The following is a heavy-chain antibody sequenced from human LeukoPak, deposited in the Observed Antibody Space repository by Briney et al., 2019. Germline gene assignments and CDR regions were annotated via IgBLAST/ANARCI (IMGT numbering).Heavy chain of an antibody. D-gene: IGHD6-13*01. CDR2: INHSGST. CDR3: ASVLYSSSWTDAFDI. Sequence: SETLSLTCAVYGGSFSGYYWSWIRQPPGKGLEWIGEINHSGSTNYNPSLKSRVTISVDTSKNQFSLKLSSVTAADTAVYYCASVLYSSSWTDAFDIWGQGTMVTVPS. V-gene: IGHV4-34*01. J-gene: IGHJ3*02. CDR1: GGSFSGYY.